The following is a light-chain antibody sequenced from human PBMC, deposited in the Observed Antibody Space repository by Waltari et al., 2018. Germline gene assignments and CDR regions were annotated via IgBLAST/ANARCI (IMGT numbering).Light chain of an antibody. Sequence: QSALTQPRSVSGSPGQSVTISCPGTSRDVCGYHYVSWYQQHPGKAPKFLIYDVSKRPSGVPDRFSGSKSGNTASLTISGLQAEDEADYYCCSYAGSYNLVFGGGTKLTVL. J-gene: IGLJ2*01. V-gene: IGLV2-11*01. CDR3: CSYAGSYNLV. CDR1: SRDVCGYHY. CDR2: DVS.